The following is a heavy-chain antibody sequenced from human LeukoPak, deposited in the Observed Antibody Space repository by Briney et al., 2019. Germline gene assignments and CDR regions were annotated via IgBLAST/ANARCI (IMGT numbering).Heavy chain of an antibody. CDR3: AKGRDYYDSSEVW. J-gene: IGHJ4*02. CDR2: IRYDGSNE. D-gene: IGHD3-22*01. Sequence: GGSLRLSCAASGFTFSSYGMHWVRQAPGKGLEWVAFIRYDGSNEYYRDSVKGRFTISRDNSKNTLYLQMNSLRAEDTAVYYCAKGRDYYDSSEVWWGQGTLVTVSS. V-gene: IGHV3-30*02. CDR1: GFTFSSYG.